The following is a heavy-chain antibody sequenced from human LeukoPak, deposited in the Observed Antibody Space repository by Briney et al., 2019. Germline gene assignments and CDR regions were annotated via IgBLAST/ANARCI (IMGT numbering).Heavy chain of an antibody. J-gene: IGHJ4*02. D-gene: IGHD6-13*01. V-gene: IGHV3-21*01. CDR2: ISSSSSYI. CDR1: GFTFSSYS. Sequence: GSLRLSCAASGFTFSSYSMNWVRQAPGKGLEWVSSISSSSSYIYYADSLKGRFTISRDNAKNSLYLQMNSLRAEDTAVYCCASSIAAAGNFDYWGQGTLVTVSS. CDR3: ASSIAAAGNFDY.